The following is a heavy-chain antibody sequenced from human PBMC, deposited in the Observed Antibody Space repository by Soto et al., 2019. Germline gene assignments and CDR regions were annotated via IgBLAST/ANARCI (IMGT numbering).Heavy chain of an antibody. V-gene: IGHV1-18*01. CDR3: ARGRYGDY. CDR1: GYAFTTYG. Sequence: QVHLVQSGAEVKKPGASVKVSCKGSGYAFTTYGITWVRQAPGQGLEWMGWISAHNGNTNYAQKLQGRVTVTRDTSTRPDYMELRSLRYDDTAVYSCARGRYGDYWGQGALVTVSS. D-gene: IGHD1-1*01. CDR2: ISAHNGNT. J-gene: IGHJ4*02.